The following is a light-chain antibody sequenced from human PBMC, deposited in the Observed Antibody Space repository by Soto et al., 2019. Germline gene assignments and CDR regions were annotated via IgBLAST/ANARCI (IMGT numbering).Light chain of an antibody. CDR1: QSVLYTSNNKNH. CDR3: HQFYSIPIT. CDR2: WAS. Sequence: DIVMTQSPDSLAVSLGERATINCKSSQSVLYTSNNKNHLAWYQQKPGQPPKLLIYWASTRESGVPDRFSGSVSGTDFTLTSSSLQAEDVAVYYCHQFYSIPITFGPGTKVDIK. V-gene: IGKV4-1*01. J-gene: IGKJ3*01.